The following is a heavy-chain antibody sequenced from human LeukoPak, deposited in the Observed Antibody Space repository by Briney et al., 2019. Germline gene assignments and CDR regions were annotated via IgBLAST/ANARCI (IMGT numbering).Heavy chain of an antibody. CDR2: IKQDGSEK. CDR3: ARVDSSGWLLIDY. D-gene: IGHD6-19*01. Sequence: PGGSLRLSCAASGFTFSSYWMSWVRQAPGKGLEWVANIKQDGSEKYYVDSVKGRFTISRDNAKNSLYLQMNSLRAEDTAVYYCARVDSSGWLLIDYWGQGTLAPVSS. CDR1: GFTFSSYW. J-gene: IGHJ4*02. V-gene: IGHV3-7*01.